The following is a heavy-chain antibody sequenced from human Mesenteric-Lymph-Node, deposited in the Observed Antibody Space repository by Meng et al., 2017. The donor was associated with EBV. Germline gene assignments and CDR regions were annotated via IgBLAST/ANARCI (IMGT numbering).Heavy chain of an antibody. CDR2: INHSGTT. V-gene: IGHV4-34*01. CDR1: GESFSCCY. CDR3: ARLGNGH. J-gene: IGHJ4*02. Sequence: HVEVQQWRSVILQSSESLSLTSAVYGESFSCCYWSWIRQPPGKGLEWIGEINHSGTTNYNPSLESRVTISVDTSKNQLSLKLTSLTAADTAVYYCARLGNGHWGQGTLVTVSS.